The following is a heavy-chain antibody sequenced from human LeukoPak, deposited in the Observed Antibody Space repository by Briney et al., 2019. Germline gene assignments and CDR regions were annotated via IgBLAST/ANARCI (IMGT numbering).Heavy chain of an antibody. D-gene: IGHD3-3*01. J-gene: IGHJ6*02. Sequence: SVKVSCKASGGTFSSYAISWVRQAPGQGLEWMGGIIPIFGTANYAQKFQGRVTITADESTNTAYMELSSLRSEDTAVYYCARVPLGRFLLHYYGMDVWGQGTTVTVSS. V-gene: IGHV1-69*13. CDR3: ARVPLGRFLLHYYGMDV. CDR1: GGTFSSYA. CDR2: IIPIFGTA.